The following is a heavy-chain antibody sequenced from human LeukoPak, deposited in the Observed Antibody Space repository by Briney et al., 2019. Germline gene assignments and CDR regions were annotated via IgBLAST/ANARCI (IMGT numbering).Heavy chain of an antibody. D-gene: IGHD3-22*01. Sequence: GGSLRLSCAASGFTFSSYGMSWVRQAPGKGLEWVSGISDSGGSTYYADSVKGRFTISRDNSKNTLYLHMNRLRAEDTAVYYCAKDPNRYDSSIYYCAYWGQGTLVTVSS. V-gene: IGHV3-23*01. J-gene: IGHJ4*02. CDR2: ISDSGGST. CDR1: GFTFSSYG. CDR3: AKDPNRYDSSIYYCAY.